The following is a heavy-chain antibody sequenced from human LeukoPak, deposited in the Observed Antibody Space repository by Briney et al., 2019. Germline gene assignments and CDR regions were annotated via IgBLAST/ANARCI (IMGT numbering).Heavy chain of an antibody. J-gene: IGHJ4*02. Sequence: GGSLRLSCAASGFTISSYSMNWVRQAPGKGLEWVSYISSSSSTIYYADSVKGRFTISRDNAKNSLYLQMNSLRAEDTAVYYCARDTNRCSGGSCFPDYWGQGTLVTVSS. CDR1: GFTISSYS. CDR3: ARDTNRCSGGSCFPDY. CDR2: ISSSSSTI. V-gene: IGHV3-48*04. D-gene: IGHD2-15*01.